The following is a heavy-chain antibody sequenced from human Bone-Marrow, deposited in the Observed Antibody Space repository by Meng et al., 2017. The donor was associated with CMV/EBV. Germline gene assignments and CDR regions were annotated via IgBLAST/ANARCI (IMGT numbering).Heavy chain of an antibody. CDR1: GGSISSSSYY. D-gene: IGHD3-3*01. J-gene: IGHJ5*02. CDR3: ARRGAGAYDFWSGYYDNWFDP. Sequence: SETLSLTCTVSGGSISSSSYYWGWIRQPPGKGLEWIGNINYSGSTYYSPSLKSRVTISADTSKKQFSLKLSSVTAADTAVYYCARRGAGAYDFWSGYYDNWFDPWGEGSLVTVSS. CDR2: INYSGST. V-gene: IGHV4-39*01.